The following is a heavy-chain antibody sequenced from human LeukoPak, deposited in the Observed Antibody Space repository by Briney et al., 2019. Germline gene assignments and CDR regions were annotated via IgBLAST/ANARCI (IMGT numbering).Heavy chain of an antibody. V-gene: IGHV3-23*01. J-gene: IGHJ4*02. D-gene: IGHD2-21*02. CDR2: ISGSGVST. Sequence: GGSLRLSCTASGFTLSSYAMTWVRQAPGRGLEWVSGISGSGVSTYYADSVKGRFTISRDNSKNTVFLQMNSLRAEDTAVYYCAKERDSLPRNWGQGTLVTVSS. CDR3: AKERDSLPRN. CDR1: GFTLSSYA.